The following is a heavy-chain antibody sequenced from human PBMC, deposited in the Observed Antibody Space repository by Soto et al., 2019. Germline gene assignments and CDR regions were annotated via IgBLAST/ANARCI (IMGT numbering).Heavy chain of an antibody. V-gene: IGHV1-46*01. CDR1: GYTFTSYY. D-gene: IGHD1-26*01. CDR3: ARGKTLGATTPLDAFDI. CDR2: INPSGGST. J-gene: IGHJ3*02. Sequence: ASVQVSCKASGYTFTSYYMHWVRQAPGQGLEWMGIINPSGGSTSYAQKFQGRVTMTRDTSTSTVYMELSSLRSEDTAVYYCARGKTLGATTPLDAFDIWGQGTMVTVSS.